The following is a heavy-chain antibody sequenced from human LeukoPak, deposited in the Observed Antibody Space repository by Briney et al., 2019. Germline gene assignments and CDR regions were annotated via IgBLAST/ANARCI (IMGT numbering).Heavy chain of an antibody. Sequence: ASVKVSCKASGYTFKDYFIHWLRQAPGEGLEWMGWMNPHSGVTGPTRLLQGRVTLTRDTSTSTAYMELSRLRSDDTAVYYCARDQNLYFDYWGQGSLVTVSS. D-gene: IGHD2/OR15-2a*01. J-gene: IGHJ4*02. V-gene: IGHV1-2*02. CDR3: ARDQNLYFDY. CDR1: GYTFKDYF. CDR2: MNPHSGVT.